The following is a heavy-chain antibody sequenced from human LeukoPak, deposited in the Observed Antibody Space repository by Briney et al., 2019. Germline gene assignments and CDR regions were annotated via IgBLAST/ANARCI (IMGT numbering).Heavy chain of an antibody. CDR2: IRVIDDYT. CDR3: ARVAGSYSIRPFDF. Sequence: GRSLRLSCAASGFTFDNYAMTWVRQAPGKGLEWVWAIRVIDDYTYYADTGQGRFIISRDKSKNTVSMQMNSLTGDATGLYYCARVAGSYSIRPFDFWGQGTVVIVSS. D-gene: IGHD1-26*01. V-gene: IGHV3-23*01. J-gene: IGHJ4*02. CDR1: GFTFDNYA.